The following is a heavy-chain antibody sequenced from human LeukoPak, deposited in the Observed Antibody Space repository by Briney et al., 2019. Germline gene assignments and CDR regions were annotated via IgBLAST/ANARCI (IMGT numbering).Heavy chain of an antibody. CDR2: TIVSGADL. Sequence: PGGPLTLSSLGSGFAFVVHAVSWARQAPGKGPEWVATIVSGADLFYTPPVKGRFTISRDDPRNTVWLQMSSLRAEDRALYYCAKDWTPHNRVYDCLDAWGQGTQVTVSS. D-gene: IGHD3-16*01. CDR3: AKDWTPHNRVYDCLDA. J-gene: IGHJ5*02. V-gene: IGHV3-23*01. CDR1: GFAFVVHA.